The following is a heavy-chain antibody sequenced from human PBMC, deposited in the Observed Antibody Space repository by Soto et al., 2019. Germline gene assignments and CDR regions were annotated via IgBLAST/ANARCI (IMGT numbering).Heavy chain of an antibody. CDR1: GSTFSSYG. CDR2: IWYDGSNQ. Sequence: QVQLVESGGGVVQPGRSLRLSCAASGSTFSSYGMQWVRQAPGKGLEWVALIWYDGSNQDYADSVKGRFTISRDNVKNKLYLQMNSLRAEDTAVYYCARWEGTGRGFDCWGQGTLVTVSS. V-gene: IGHV3-33*01. D-gene: IGHD3-10*01. J-gene: IGHJ4*02. CDR3: ARWEGTGRGFDC.